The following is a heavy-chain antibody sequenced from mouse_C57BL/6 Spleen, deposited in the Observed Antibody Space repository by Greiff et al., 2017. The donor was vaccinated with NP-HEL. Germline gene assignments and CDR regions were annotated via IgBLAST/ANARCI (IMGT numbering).Heavy chain of an antibody. CDR2: ISPGDGDT. CDR3: ATVVAPYYYAMDY. D-gene: IGHD1-1*01. J-gene: IGHJ4*01. Sequence: QVQLQQSGPELVKPGASVKISCKASGYAFSSSWMNWVKQRPGQGLEWIGRISPGDGDTNYNGKFKGKATLTADKSSSTAYMQLSSLTSEDSAVYFCATVVAPYYYAMDYWGQGTSVTVSS. CDR1: GYAFSSSW. V-gene: IGHV1-82*01.